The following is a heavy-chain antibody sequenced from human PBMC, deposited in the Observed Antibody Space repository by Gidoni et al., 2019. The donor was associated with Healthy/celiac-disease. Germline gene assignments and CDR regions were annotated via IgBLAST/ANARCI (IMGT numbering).Heavy chain of an antibody. V-gene: IGHV1-8*01. CDR2: MNPNSGNT. Sequence: QVQLVQSGAEVKKPGASVKVSCKASGYTFTSYDINWVRQATGQGLEWMGWMNPNSGNTGYAQKFQGRVTMTRNTSISTAYMELSSLRSEDTAVYYCAAKLRDSYGFWDGLGYWGQGTLVTVSS. CDR3: AAKLRDSYGFWDGLGY. J-gene: IGHJ4*02. D-gene: IGHD5-18*01. CDR1: GYTFTSYD.